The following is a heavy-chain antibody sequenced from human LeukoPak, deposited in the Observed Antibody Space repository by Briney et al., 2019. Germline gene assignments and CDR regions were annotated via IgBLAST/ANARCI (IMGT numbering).Heavy chain of an antibody. V-gene: IGHV3-30*18. D-gene: IGHD6-19*01. CDR3: AKPSVSGWYYFDS. J-gene: IGHJ4*02. CDR2: ISYDGTNK. Sequence: PGGSLRLSCAASGFTFSSYGMHWVRQAPGKGLEWVAGISYDGTNKYYADSVKGRFTISRDNSKNTLYLQMNSLRPEGTAVYYCAKPSVSGWYYFDSWGQGTLVTVSS. CDR1: GFTFSSYG.